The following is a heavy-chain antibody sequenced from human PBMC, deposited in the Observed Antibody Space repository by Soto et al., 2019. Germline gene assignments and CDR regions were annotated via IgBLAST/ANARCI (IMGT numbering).Heavy chain of an antibody. CDR1: GFSLSTGGVA. CDR2: IYWNDDK. J-gene: IGHJ4*02. Sequence: KESGPTLVKPTQTLTLTCTFSGFSLSTGGVAVGWIRQPPGKALEWLALIYWNDDKHYSPSLKSRLTITKDTSKNQVVLTMTIMDPLDTATYYCTPSLWSGIDYWGQGTLVTVSS. V-gene: IGHV2-5*01. CDR3: TPSLWSGIDY. D-gene: IGHD5-18*01.